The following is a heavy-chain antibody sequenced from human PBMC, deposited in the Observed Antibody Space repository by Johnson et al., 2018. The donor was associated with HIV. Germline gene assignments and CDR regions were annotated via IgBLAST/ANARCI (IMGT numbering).Heavy chain of an antibody. CDR3: TTASSPTLRDAVDI. J-gene: IGHJ3*02. V-gene: IGHV3-30*02. CDR2: IRYDGSNK. Sequence: QVQVVESGGGVVRPGGSLRLSCAASGFTFHDYDMTWVRQAPGPGLEWVAFIRYDGSNKYYADSVKGRFTISRDDSKNTLYLQMNSLKTDVTAMSYCTTASSPTLRDAVDIGGQGTMGTVSS. D-gene: IGHD6-6*01. CDR1: GFTFHDYD.